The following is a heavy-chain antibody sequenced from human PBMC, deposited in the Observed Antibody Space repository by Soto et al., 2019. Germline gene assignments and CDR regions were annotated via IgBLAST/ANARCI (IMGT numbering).Heavy chain of an antibody. CDR2: IIPMFGTA. J-gene: IGHJ4*01. D-gene: IGHD5-18*01. CDR3: ASGIQLWLRRINNGYSG. V-gene: IGHV1-69*12. Sequence: QVQLVPSGAAVNKPESSVKVSCKAPGGTFSTYAIRWVRQAPGQGLEWMGGIIPMFGTANYAQRFQDRVTITADESTNTVYMELSSLRSEDTAVYFCASGIQLWLRRINNGYSGWGHGTLVTVSS. CDR1: GGTFSTYA.